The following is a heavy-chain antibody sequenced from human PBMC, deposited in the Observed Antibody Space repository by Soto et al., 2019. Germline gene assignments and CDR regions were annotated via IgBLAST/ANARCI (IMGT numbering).Heavy chain of an antibody. V-gene: IGHV1-46*01. D-gene: IGHD3-3*01. J-gene: IGHJ6*02. CDR2: INPSGGST. CDR1: GYTFTSYY. Sequence: ASVKVSCKASGYTFTSYYMHWVRQAPGQGLEWMGIINPSGGSTSYAQKFQGRVTMTRDTSTSTVYMELSSLRSEDTAVYYCARWFSGNYDFWSGYYSDYYGMDVWGQGTTVTVSS. CDR3: ARWFSGNYDFWSGYYSDYYGMDV.